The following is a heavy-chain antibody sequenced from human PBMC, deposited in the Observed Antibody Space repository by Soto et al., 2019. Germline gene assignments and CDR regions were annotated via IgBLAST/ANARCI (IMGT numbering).Heavy chain of an antibody. CDR2: ISAYNGNT. CDR3: ARDRTPYCSSTSCYGGFWFDP. CDR1: GYTFTSYG. Sequence: ASVKVSCKASGYTFTSYGISWVRQAPGQGLEWMGWISAYNGNTNYAQKLQGRVTMTTDTSTSTAYMELRSLRSDDTAVYYRARDRTPYCSSTSCYGGFWFDPWGQGTKGTVSS. D-gene: IGHD2-2*01. J-gene: IGHJ5*02. V-gene: IGHV1-18*01.